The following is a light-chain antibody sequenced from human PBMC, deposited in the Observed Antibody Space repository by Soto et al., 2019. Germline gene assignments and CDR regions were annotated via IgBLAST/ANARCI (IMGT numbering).Light chain of an antibody. CDR1: SSGVGGYNY. CDR2: EVS. Sequence: QSALTQPASVSGSPGQSITISCTGTSSGVGGYNYVSWYQQHPGKAPKLMIYEVSNRPSGVSNRFSGSKSGNTASLTISGLQAEDEADYYCSSYTSSSTLEAVFGGGTKLTVL. V-gene: IGLV2-14*01. J-gene: IGLJ2*01. CDR3: SSYTSSSTLEAV.